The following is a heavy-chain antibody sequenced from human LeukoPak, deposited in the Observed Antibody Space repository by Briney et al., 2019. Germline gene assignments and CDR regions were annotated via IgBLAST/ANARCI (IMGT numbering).Heavy chain of an antibody. CDR3: ARDDYGDYLFDH. J-gene: IGHJ4*02. D-gene: IGHD4-17*01. CDR2: INPNSGGT. V-gene: IGHV1-2*06. Sequence: ASVKVSCKASGYTFTGYYMHWVRQAPGQGLEWMGRINPNSGGTNYAQKFQGRVTMTRDTSISTAYMELSRLRSDDTAVYYCARDDYGDYLFDHWGQGTLVTVSS. CDR1: GYTFTGYY.